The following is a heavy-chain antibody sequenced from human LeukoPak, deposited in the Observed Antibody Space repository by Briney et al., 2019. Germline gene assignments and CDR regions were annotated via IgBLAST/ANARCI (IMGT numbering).Heavy chain of an antibody. Sequence: GGSLRLSCAASGFTFSSYAMHWVRQAPGKGLEWVAVISYDGSNKYYADSVKGRFTISRNNSKNTLYLQMNSLRAEDTAVYYCARGIAAAGTRHYYYYGMDVWGQGTTVTVSS. D-gene: IGHD6-13*01. CDR2: ISYDGSNK. CDR1: GFTFSSYA. V-gene: IGHV3-30*04. CDR3: ARGIAAAGTRHYYYYGMDV. J-gene: IGHJ6*02.